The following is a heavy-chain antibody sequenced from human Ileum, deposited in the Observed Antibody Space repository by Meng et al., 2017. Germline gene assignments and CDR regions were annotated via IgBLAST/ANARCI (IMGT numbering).Heavy chain of an antibody. CDR1: GGSVSDGDYY. V-gene: IGHV4-31*03. J-gene: IGHJ5*01. CDR2: MYSSGNA. D-gene: IGHD3-22*01. CDR3: ARVYYDSSGLNWFDS. Sequence: QVQARESCPGLVKPAQTLSLTRTVSGGSVSDGDYYWSWVRQHPGKGLECIGHMYSSGNAYYNPSLKSRVSMSVDTSKNQFSVRLSSVTAADTAIYYCARVYYDSSGLNWFDSWGQGTLVTVSS.